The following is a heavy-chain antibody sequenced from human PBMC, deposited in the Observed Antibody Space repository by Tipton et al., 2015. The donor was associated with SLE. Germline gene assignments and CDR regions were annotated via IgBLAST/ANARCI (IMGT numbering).Heavy chain of an antibody. CDR2: ISYDGSNK. Sequence: SLRLSCAASGFTFSTYPMHWVRQAPGKGLEWVAVISYDGSNKYYADSVKGRLTISRDNSKNTLFLQMNSLRTEDTAVYYCARARYCSSTSCYSETYAFDIWGQGTMVTVSS. CDR3: ARARYCSSTSCYSETYAFDI. J-gene: IGHJ3*02. D-gene: IGHD2-2*01. V-gene: IGHV3-30*04. CDR1: GFTFSTYP.